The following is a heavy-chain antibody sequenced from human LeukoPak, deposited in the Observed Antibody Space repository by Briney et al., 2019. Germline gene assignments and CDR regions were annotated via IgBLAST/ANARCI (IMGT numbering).Heavy chain of an antibody. Sequence: AGSLCFSCSAYRFTFSNEPMSWDRPAPGKGLEWVSAITGSDGTTYYADSVKGRFTISRDNSKNMLYLQMDSLRVEDTAVYCAQWGDYDILTGYYVSDYWGQGTLVSVSS. J-gene: IGHJ4*02. D-gene: IGHD3-9*01. CDR1: RFTFSNEP. V-gene: IGHV3-23*01. CDR3: AQWGDYDILTGYYVSDY. CDR2: ITGSDGTT.